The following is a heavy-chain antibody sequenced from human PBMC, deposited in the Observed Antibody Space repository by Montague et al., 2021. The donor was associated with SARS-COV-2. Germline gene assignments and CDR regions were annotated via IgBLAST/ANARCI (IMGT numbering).Heavy chain of an antibody. Sequence: SVKVSCKASGYTLTSYGINWVRQATGQGLKWMGWMNPNSGNTGYAQRFQGRVTMTRNTSISTAYMELSSLRSEDTAVYYCARDRITMVRGVIIDNLFDYWGQGTLVTVSS. CDR2: MNPNSGNT. V-gene: IGHV1-8*01. CDR1: GYTLTSYG. D-gene: IGHD3-10*01. CDR3: ARDRITMVRGVIIDNLFDY. J-gene: IGHJ4*02.